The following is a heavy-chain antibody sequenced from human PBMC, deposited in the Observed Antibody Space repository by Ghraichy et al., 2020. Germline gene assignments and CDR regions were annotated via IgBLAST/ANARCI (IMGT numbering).Heavy chain of an antibody. CDR1: GFTFSSYS. J-gene: IGHJ6*02. D-gene: IGHD4-17*01. V-gene: IGHV3-21*01. Sequence: GGSLRLSCAASGFTFSSYSMNWVRQAPGKGLEWVSSISSSSSYIYYADSVKGRFTISRDNAKNSLYLQMNSLRAEDTAVYYCARDGGADLAAHLNGERYGMDVWGQGTTVTVSS. CDR3: ARDGGADLAAHLNGERYGMDV. CDR2: ISSSSSYI.